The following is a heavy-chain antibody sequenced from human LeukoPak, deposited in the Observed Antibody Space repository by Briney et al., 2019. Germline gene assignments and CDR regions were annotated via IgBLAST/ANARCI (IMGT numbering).Heavy chain of an antibody. V-gene: IGHV3-66*01. CDR3: ARDDGSGTLGAFDI. CDR2: IYSGGST. Sequence: PGGSLRLSCAASGFTVSSNYMSWVRQAPGKGLEWVSVIYSGGSTYYADSVKGRFTISRDSSKNTLYLQMNSLRAEDTAVYYCARDDGSGTLGAFDIWGQGTMVTVSS. D-gene: IGHD3-10*01. J-gene: IGHJ3*02. CDR1: GFTVSSNY.